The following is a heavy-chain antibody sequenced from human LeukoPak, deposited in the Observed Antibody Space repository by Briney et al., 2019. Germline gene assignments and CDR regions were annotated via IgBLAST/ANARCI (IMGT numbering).Heavy chain of an antibody. V-gene: IGHV1-3*01. J-gene: IGHJ4*02. CDR3: ARDRAVAGIPDY. CDR2: INAGNGDT. D-gene: IGHD6-19*01. Sequence: ASVKVSCKASGYTFAKYAIHWVRQAPGQRLEWMGWINAGNGDTRYSQKFQGRVTITRDTSASTAYMELNSLRSEDTAVYYCARDRAVAGIPDYWGQGTLVTVSS. CDR1: GYTFAKYA.